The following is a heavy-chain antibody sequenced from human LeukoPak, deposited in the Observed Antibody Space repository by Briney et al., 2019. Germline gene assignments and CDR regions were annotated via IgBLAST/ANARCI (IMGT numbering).Heavy chain of an antibody. D-gene: IGHD1-14*01. Sequence: QSGGSLRLSCAGSGFTFGGYGMHWFRQTPGKGLEWVAVIAYDGSRAFYADSVKGRFTISRDISKNTMSVQMDDLRAEDAAVYYCTRYNNDHFDYWGQGTLVTVSS. CDR1: GFTFGGYG. J-gene: IGHJ4*02. V-gene: IGHV3-33*01. CDR2: IAYDGSRA. CDR3: TRYNNDHFDY.